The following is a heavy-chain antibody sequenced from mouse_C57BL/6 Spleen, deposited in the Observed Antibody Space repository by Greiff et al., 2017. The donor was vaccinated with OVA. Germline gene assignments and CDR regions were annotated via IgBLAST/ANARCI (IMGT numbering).Heavy chain of an antibody. Sequence: VQLQQSGPGLVKPSQSLSLTCSVTGYSITSGYYWNWIRQFPGNKLEWMGYISYDGSNNYNPSLKNRISITRDTSKNQFFLKLNSVTTEDTATYYCAREGTGTVGDYWGQGTTLTVSS. D-gene: IGHD4-1*01. CDR2: ISYDGSN. J-gene: IGHJ2*01. CDR1: GYSITSGYY. V-gene: IGHV3-6*01. CDR3: AREGTGTVGDY.